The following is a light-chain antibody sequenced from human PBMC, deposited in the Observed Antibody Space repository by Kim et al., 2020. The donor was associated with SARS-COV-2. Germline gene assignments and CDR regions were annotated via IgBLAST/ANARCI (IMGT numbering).Light chain of an antibody. CDR3: QPYDSHPYT. Sequence: DIQMTQSPSTLSASVGDRVTITCRASQSVSSWLAWYQQKPGKAPKLLIYKASTLEGGVPSRFSGRGSGTEFTLTINSLQPDDFATYSCQPYDSHPYTVGQGTKLEI. J-gene: IGKJ2*01. V-gene: IGKV1-5*03. CDR1: QSVSSW. CDR2: KAS.